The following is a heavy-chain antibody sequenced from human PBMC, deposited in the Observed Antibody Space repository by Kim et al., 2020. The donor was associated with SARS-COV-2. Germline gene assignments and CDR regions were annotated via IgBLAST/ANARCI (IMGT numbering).Heavy chain of an antibody. V-gene: IGHV3-33*01. Sequence: GGSLRLSCAASGFTFSSYGMHWVRQAPGKGLEWVAVIWYDGSNKYYADSVKGRFTISRDNSKNTLYLQMNSLRAEDTAVYYCASWRGDSSSSGLNYWGQGTLVTVSS. CDR3: ASWRGDSSSSGLNY. CDR1: GFTFSSYG. CDR2: IWYDGSNK. D-gene: IGHD6-6*01. J-gene: IGHJ4*02.